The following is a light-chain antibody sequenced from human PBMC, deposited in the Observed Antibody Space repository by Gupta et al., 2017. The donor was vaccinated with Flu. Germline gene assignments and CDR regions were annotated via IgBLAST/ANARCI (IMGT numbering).Light chain of an antibody. CDR1: QSVSSSY. V-gene: IGKV3-20*01. CDR3: QQYHNSPYT. Sequence: EIVLTQSPGTLSLSPGERATLSCRASQSVSSSYLAWYRQKPGQAPRLLIYSASSRATGIPDRFSGSGSGTEFTLTISRLEPEDFAVYYCQQYHNSPYTFGQGTKLDI. J-gene: IGKJ2*01. CDR2: SAS.